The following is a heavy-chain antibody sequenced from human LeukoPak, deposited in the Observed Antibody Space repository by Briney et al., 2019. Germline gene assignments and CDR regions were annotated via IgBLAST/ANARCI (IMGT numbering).Heavy chain of an antibody. Sequence: HPGGSLRLSCAASGFTVSSSYMSWVRQAPGKGLEWVSLINSGGRTDYADSVKGRLTISRDNSKNTLYLQMNSLRAEDTAVYYCAREAATGLYYFDYWGQGTLVTVSS. D-gene: IGHD3-10*01. CDR3: AREAATGLYYFDY. CDR1: GFTVSSSY. V-gene: IGHV3-66*01. J-gene: IGHJ4*02. CDR2: INSGGRT.